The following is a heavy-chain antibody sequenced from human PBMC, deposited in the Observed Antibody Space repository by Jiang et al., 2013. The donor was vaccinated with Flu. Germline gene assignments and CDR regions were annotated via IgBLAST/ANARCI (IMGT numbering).Heavy chain of an antibody. J-gene: IGHJ4*02. CDR1: GGSISDTIYY. D-gene: IGHD3-16*01. Sequence: GSGLVKPSETLSLTCSVSGGSISDTIYYWGWIRQPPGKPLEWIGSIYFRGSTYYNPSVRNRVTISVDTSKNQFSLTLTSVAAADTAVYYCATVNLRSYGAPLGYFDFWGPGALVTVSS. CDR2: IYFRGST. V-gene: IGHV4-39*01. CDR3: ATVNLRSYGAPLGYFDF.